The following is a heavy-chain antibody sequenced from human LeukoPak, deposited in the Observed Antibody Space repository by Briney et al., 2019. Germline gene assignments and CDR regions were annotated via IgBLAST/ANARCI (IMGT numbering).Heavy chain of an antibody. J-gene: IGHJ4*02. CDR3: ARAPTSMEVTPISL. V-gene: IGHV1-46*02. CDR1: GNTFNSNY. D-gene: IGHD4-23*01. Sequence: ASVKVSCKASGNTFNSNYMHWVRQAPGQGLEWMGIINLSGGSTSYEQKFQGRVTMTRDTSTSTVYMELSSLRSEDTAVYYCARAPTSMEVTPISLWGQGTLVTVSS. CDR2: INLSGGST.